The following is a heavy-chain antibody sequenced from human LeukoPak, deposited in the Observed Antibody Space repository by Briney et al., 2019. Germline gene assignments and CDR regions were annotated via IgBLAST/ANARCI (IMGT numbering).Heavy chain of an antibody. D-gene: IGHD3-10*01. CDR3: ARRRGSGSSLRYFDY. V-gene: IGHV5-51*01. CDR2: IYPGDSDT. CDR1: GYNFTTYW. J-gene: IGHJ4*02. Sequence: GESLKISCKGSGYNFTTYWIGWVRQLPGKGLEWMGIIYPGDSDTRYSPSFQGQVTISADKSISTAYLQWSSLKASDTAMYYCARRRGSGSSLRYFDYWGQGTLVTVSS.